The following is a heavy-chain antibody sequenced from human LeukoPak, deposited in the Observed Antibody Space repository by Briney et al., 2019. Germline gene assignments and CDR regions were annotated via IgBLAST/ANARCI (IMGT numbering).Heavy chain of an antibody. J-gene: IGHJ4*02. CDR3: ARVRGRSGYDSFDY. CDR2: IIPIFGTA. Sequence: SVKVSCKASGGAFGSYAISWVRQAPGQGLEWMGGIIPIFGTANYAQKFQGRVTITTDESTSTAYMELSSLRSEDTAVYYCARVRGRSGYDSFDYWGQGTLVTVSS. CDR1: GGAFGSYA. V-gene: IGHV1-69*05. D-gene: IGHD5-12*01.